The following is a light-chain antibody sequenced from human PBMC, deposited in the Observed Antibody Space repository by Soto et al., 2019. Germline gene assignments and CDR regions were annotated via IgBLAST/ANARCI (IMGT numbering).Light chain of an antibody. J-gene: IGKJ4*01. Sequence: EIVLTQSPATLSLSPGERATLSCRASQSLDIYLAWYQQKPGQAPRLLIYDASNRATGIPARFSGSGSGTDFTLTISSLEPEDFAVYYCQQRRNWPLTFGGGTKVEIK. CDR2: DAS. CDR3: QQRRNWPLT. V-gene: IGKV3-11*01. CDR1: QSLDIY.